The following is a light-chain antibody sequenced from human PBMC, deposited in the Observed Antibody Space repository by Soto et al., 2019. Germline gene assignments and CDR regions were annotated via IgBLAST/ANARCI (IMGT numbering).Light chain of an antibody. J-gene: IGLJ3*02. CDR3: AAWEDSLNRQV. V-gene: IGLV1-44*01. Sequence: QLVPTQPPSAYGTPGQRVTMSCSGSSSNIGSNTVNWYQQLPGTAPKLLIYSNNQRPSGVPVRFSGSKAGSSASLAIRGPQSEDEADYYCAAWEDSLNRQVFGGGTKLTLL. CDR2: SNN. CDR1: SSNIGSNT.